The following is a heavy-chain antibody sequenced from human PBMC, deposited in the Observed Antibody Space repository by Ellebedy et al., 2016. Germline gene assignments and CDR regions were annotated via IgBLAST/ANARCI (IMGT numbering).Heavy chain of an antibody. V-gene: IGHV1-2*02. D-gene: IGHD1-1*01. J-gene: IGHJ5*02. CDR2: INPNSGGT. CDR1: GYTFTGYY. CDR3: ASDRYGWWFDP. Sequence: ASVKVSCKASGYTFTGYYMHWVRQAPGQGLEWMGWINPNSGGTNYAQKFQGRVTMTRNTSISTAYMELSSLRSEDTAVYYCASDRYGWWFDPWGQGTLVTVSS.